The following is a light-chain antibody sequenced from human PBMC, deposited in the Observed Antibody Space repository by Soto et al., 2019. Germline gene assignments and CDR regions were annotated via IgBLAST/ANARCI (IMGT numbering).Light chain of an antibody. CDR3: QLYGSYMFT. Sequence: EIVMTQSPATLSVSPGERATLSCRASQSVGSNLAWYQHKPGQAPRLLIYAASSRATGTPDRFSGSGSGTDFTLIISRLEPEDSAVYHCQLYGSYMFTFGQGTKLEI. CDR2: AAS. J-gene: IGKJ2*01. CDR1: QSVGSN. V-gene: IGKV3-20*01.